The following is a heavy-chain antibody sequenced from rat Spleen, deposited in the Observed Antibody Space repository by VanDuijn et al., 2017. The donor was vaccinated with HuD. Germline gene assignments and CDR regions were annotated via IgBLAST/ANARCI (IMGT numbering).Heavy chain of an antibody. D-gene: IGHD1-11*01. J-gene: IGHJ2*01. CDR2: MWTGGTT. Sequence: EVQLKESGPGLVQPSQTLSLTCTVSGFSLTDYSVHWVRQPPGEGLEWMGVMWTGGTTAYNSALKSRLSFSRDTSKNQVFLKMNSLQTDDTAIYFCTRSYGGYTQHWFAYWGQGVMVTVSS. CDR1: GFSLTDYS. CDR3: TRSYGGYTQHWFAY. V-gene: IGHV2S63*01.